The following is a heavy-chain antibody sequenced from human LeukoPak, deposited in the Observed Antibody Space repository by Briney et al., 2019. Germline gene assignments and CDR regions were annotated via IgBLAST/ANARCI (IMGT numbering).Heavy chain of an antibody. D-gene: IGHD3-22*01. Sequence: PSETLSLTCAVSGYSISSDNNWVWIRQPPGQGLEWTGGIYHSGSTYYNPSLKSRVTMSVATSKNQFSLKLSSVTAADTAVYYCARAPRDSSSSNYMRRFDYWGQGTLVTVSS. V-gene: IGHV4-38-2*01. CDR2: IYHSGST. J-gene: IGHJ4*02. CDR1: GYSISSDNN. CDR3: ARAPRDSSSSNYMRRFDY.